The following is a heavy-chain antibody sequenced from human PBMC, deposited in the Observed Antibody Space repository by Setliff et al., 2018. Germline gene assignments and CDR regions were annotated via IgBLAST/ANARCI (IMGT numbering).Heavy chain of an antibody. CDR1: GGSISSGGYY. CDR2: IYYSGST. Sequence: SETLSLTCTVSGGSISSGGYYWSWIRQHPGKGLEWIGYIYYSGSTYYNPPLKSRATISVDTSKNQFSLKLSSVTAADTAVYYCAREGLTIFGVVIRRNYFDYWGQGTLVTVSS. D-gene: IGHD3-3*01. CDR3: AREGLTIFGVVIRRNYFDY. J-gene: IGHJ4*02. V-gene: IGHV4-31*03.